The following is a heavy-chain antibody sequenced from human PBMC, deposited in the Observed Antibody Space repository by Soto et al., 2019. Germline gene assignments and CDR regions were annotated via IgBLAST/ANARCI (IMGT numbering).Heavy chain of an antibody. Sequence: GESLKISCKGSVYSFTSYWISWVRQMPGKGLEWMGRIDPSDSYTNYSPSFQGHVTISATKSITTVFLQWSSLRASDTAMYYCARQIYDSDTGPNFQYYFDSWGQGTPVTVSS. J-gene: IGHJ4*02. CDR3: ARQIYDSDTGPNFQYYFDS. CDR2: IDPSDSYT. CDR1: VYSFTSYW. D-gene: IGHD3-22*01. V-gene: IGHV5-10-1*01.